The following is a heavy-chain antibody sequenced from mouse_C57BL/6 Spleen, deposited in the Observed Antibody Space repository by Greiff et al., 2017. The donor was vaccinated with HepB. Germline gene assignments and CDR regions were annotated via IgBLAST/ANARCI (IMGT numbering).Heavy chain of an antibody. D-gene: IGHD2-12*01. J-gene: IGHJ1*03. Sequence: QVQLQQPGAELVRPGSSVKLSCKASGYTFTSYWMHWVKQRPIQGLEWIGNIDPSDSETHYNQKFKDKATLTVDKSSSTAYMQLSSLTSEDSAVYSCARCPPPVTTGWYFDVWGTGTTVTVSS. V-gene: IGHV1-52*01. CDR1: GYTFTSYW. CDR3: ARCPPPVTTGWYFDV. CDR2: IDPSDSET.